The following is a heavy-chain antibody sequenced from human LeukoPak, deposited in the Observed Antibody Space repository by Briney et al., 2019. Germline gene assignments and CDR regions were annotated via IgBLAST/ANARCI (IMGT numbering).Heavy chain of an antibody. V-gene: IGHV1-3*01. D-gene: IGHD1-1*01. CDR3: ARDSSFLLERLSTFDY. Sequence: ASVKVSCKASGYTFTSYAMHWVRQAPGQRLEWMGWINAGNGKTKYSQKFQGRVTITRDTSASTAYMELSSVRSEDTAVYYCARDSSFLLERLSTFDYWGQGTLVTVSS. CDR1: GYTFTSYA. J-gene: IGHJ4*02. CDR2: INAGNGKT.